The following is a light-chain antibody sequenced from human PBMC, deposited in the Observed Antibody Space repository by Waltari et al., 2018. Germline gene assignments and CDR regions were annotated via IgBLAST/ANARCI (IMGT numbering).Light chain of an antibody. CDR1: STNIGSPF. Sequence: QSVLTQPPSVSAAPGRRVTISCPGTSTNIGSPFFAWYQQLPGTAPKLLIHDNNKRPSGIPYRISGSKSGTSATLVIAGLQPGDEADYYCGTWDSSASGVVFGGGTKLTVL. J-gene: IGLJ2*01. CDR2: DNN. CDR3: GTWDSSASGVV. V-gene: IGLV1-51*01.